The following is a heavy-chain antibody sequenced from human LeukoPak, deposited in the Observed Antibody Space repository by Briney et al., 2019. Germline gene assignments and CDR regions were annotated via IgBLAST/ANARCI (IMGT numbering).Heavy chain of an antibody. V-gene: IGHV1-8*03. Sequence: ASVKVSCKASGYTFTSYDINWVRQATGQGLEWMGWMNPNSGNTGYAQKFQGRVTITRNTSISTAYMELSSLRSEDTAVYYCARDRTEAAASGDYWGQGTLVTVSS. CDR2: MNPNSGNT. CDR1: GYTFTSYD. J-gene: IGHJ4*02. D-gene: IGHD6-13*01. CDR3: ARDRTEAAASGDY.